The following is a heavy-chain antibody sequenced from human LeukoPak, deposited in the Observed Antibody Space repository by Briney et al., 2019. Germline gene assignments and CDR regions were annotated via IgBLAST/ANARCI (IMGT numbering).Heavy chain of an antibody. CDR2: ISAYNGNT. CDR3: ARGDQLLAGEPLMDFDY. Sequence: ASVKVSCKASGYTFTSYGISWVRQAPGQGLEWMGWISAYNGNTNYAQKLQGRVTMTTDTSTSTAYMELRSLRSDDTAVYYCARGDQLLAGEPLMDFDYWGQGTLVTVSS. D-gene: IGHD2-2*01. CDR1: GYTFTSYG. J-gene: IGHJ4*02. V-gene: IGHV1-18*01.